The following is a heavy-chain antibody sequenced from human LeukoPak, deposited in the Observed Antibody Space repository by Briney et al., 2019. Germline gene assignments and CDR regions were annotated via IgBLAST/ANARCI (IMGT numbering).Heavy chain of an antibody. CDR3: ARETKYCCGGSCYSDGLYI. CDR1: GASVSSGSYY. D-gene: IGHD2-15*01. J-gene: IGHJ3*02. Sequence: SETLSLTCSVSGASVSSGSYYWSWIRQPPRKGLEWIGYMYYSGSTNYNPSLKSRVTISVDTSKKQFSVELSSVTAADTAVYYCARETKYCCGGSCYSDGLYIWGQGTMVAVSS. V-gene: IGHV4-61*01. CDR2: MYYSGST.